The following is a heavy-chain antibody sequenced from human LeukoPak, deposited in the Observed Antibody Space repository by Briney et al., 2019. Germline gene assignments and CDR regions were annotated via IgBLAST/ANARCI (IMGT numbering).Heavy chain of an antibody. CDR1: GFTCSSYS. CDR3: AKDSKITSADYYFDY. J-gene: IGHJ4*02. V-gene: IGHV3-21*01. CDR2: ISSSSSYI. D-gene: IGHD6-13*01. Sequence: VGSLRLSCAASGFTCSSYSMNWVRQAPGKGLEWVSSISSSSSYIYYADSVKGRFTISRDNAKNSLYLQMNSLRAEDTAVYYCAKDSKITSADYYFDYWGLGTLVTVSS.